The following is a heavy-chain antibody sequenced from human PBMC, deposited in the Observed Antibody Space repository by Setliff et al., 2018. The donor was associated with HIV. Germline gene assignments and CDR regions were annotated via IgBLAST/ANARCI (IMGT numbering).Heavy chain of an antibody. CDR2: INHSGST. J-gene: IGHJ5*01. CDR3: ARVRLELRQYWFDS. CDR1: GGSFSDYY. D-gene: IGHD1-7*01. V-gene: IGHV4-34*01. Sequence: PSETLSLTCAAYGGSFSDYYWSWIRQPPGKGLEWIGEINHSGSTNYNPSLKRRVTISVDTSKNQFSLRLNSVTAADTAVYYCARVRLELRQYWFDSWGQGSPVTVSS.